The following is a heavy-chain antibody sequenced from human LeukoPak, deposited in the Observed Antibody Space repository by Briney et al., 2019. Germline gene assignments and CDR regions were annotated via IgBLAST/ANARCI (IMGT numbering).Heavy chain of an antibody. Sequence: ASVKVSCKASGYTFTSYGISWVRQAPGQGLEWMGWISAYNGNTNYAQKLQGRVTMTTDTSTSTAYMELRSLRSGDTAVYYCARGGYDEWELRRFSFDYWGQGTLVTVSS. CDR1: GYTFTSYG. V-gene: IGHV1-18*01. CDR3: ARGGYDEWELRRFSFDY. D-gene: IGHD1-26*01. CDR2: ISAYNGNT. J-gene: IGHJ4*02.